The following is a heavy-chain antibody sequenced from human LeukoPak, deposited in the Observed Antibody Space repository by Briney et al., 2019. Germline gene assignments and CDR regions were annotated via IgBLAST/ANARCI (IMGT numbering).Heavy chain of an antibody. V-gene: IGHV4-4*02. J-gene: IGHJ5*02. CDR3: ARETLTTSRWFDP. D-gene: IGHD4-17*01. CDR1: GGSISSSNW. Sequence: PSETLSLTCAVSGGSISSSNWWSWVRQPPGKGLEWIGEIYHSGSTNYNPSLKSRVTISVDKSKNQFSLKLSSVTAADTAVYYCARETLTTSRWFDPWGQGTLVTVSS. CDR2: IYHSGST.